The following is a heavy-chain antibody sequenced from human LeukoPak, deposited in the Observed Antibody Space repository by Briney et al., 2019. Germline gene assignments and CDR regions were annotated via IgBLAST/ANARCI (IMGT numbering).Heavy chain of an antibody. D-gene: IGHD1-26*01. V-gene: IGHV4-39*07. J-gene: IGHJ3*02. CDR1: GDSISSSSYY. CDR3: ARPRLGAAPFDAFDI. Sequence: SETLSLTCTVSGDSISSSSYYWGWIRQPPGKGLEWIGSIYYSGSTYFNPSLKSRVTISVDTSKNQFSLKLSSVTAADTAVYYCARPRLGAAPFDAFDIWGQGTMVTVSS. CDR2: IYYSGST.